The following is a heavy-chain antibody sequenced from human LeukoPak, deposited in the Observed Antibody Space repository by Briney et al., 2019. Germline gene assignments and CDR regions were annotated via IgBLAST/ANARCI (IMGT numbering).Heavy chain of an antibody. CDR3: ARQLYYYDSRPFDY. Sequence: SGGSLRLSCAASGFTFSDYLMSWIRQAPGKGLEWVSYIATTTSYTTYADSVKGRFTISRDNAKNSLFLQMNSLRAEDTAVYYCARQLYYYDSRPFDYWGQGTPVTVSS. D-gene: IGHD3-22*01. CDR1: GFTFSDYL. CDR2: IATTTSYT. J-gene: IGHJ4*02. V-gene: IGHV3-11*03.